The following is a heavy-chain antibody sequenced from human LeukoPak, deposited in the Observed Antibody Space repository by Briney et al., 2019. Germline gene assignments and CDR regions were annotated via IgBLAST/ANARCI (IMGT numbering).Heavy chain of an antibody. D-gene: IGHD3-22*01. CDR2: IIPIFGTA. CDR3: ARGDTPNYYDSSGYYYEFDY. J-gene: IGHJ4*02. Sequence: ASVKVSCKASGGTFSSYAISWVRQAPGQGLEWMGGIIPIFGTANYAQKFQGRVTITADESTSTAYMELSSLRSEGTAVYYCARGDTPNYYDSSGYYYEFDYWGQGTLVTVSS. CDR1: GGTFSSYA. V-gene: IGHV1-69*13.